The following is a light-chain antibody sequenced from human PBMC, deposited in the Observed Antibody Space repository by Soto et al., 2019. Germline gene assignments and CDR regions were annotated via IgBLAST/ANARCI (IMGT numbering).Light chain of an antibody. CDR1: QSVSTTY. J-gene: IGKJ1*01. Sequence: EIVLTQSPGTLSLSPGERATLSCRASQSVSTTYLAWYQQKVGQAPRLLIYGASSRATGTPDRFSGSGSGTDFTLTIHRLEPEDFAVYYWQQYGNSPWTFGQGTKVEIK. V-gene: IGKV3-20*01. CDR2: GAS. CDR3: QQYGNSPWT.